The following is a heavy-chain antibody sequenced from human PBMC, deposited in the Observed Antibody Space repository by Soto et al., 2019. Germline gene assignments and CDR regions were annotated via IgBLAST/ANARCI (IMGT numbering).Heavy chain of an antibody. Sequence: QVQLQESGPGLVTPSETLSLTCTVSGGSMSDYFWTWIRLPAGKRLEWIGRKSISGSTDYNPSLKDRASMSVDTSKNQFSLRLISVTAADTALYYCARSLGSAAGWSFDVWGQGILVTVSS. D-gene: IGHD3-16*01. CDR1: GGSMSDYF. V-gene: IGHV4-4*07. CDR2: KSISGST. CDR3: ARSLGSAAGWSFDV. J-gene: IGHJ4*02.